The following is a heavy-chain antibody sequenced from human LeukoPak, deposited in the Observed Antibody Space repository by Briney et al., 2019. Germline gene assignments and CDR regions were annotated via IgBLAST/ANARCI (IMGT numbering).Heavy chain of an antibody. CDR2: IYYSGST. CDR3: AREGVAGYSSSWFDY. D-gene: IGHD6-13*01. Sequence: GSLRLSCAASGFTLSNAWMNWVRQAPGKGLEWIGYIYYSGSTNYNPSLKSRVTISVDTSKNQFSLTLSSVTAADTAVYYCAREGVAGYSSSWFDYWGQGTLVTVSS. V-gene: IGHV4-59*01. J-gene: IGHJ4*02. CDR1: GFTLSNAW.